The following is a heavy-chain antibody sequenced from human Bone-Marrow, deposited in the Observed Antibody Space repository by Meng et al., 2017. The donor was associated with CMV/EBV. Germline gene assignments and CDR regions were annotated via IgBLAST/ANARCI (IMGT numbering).Heavy chain of an antibody. D-gene: IGHD6-6*01. Sequence: KVSGKGSGYSFTSYWIGWVRQMPGKGLEWMGIIYPGDSDTRYSPSFQGQVTISADKSISTAYLQWSSLRASDTAMYYCARGTGSSSSRWFDPWGQGNLVNVAS. CDR2: IYPGDSDT. CDR1: GYSFTSYW. J-gene: IGHJ5*02. V-gene: IGHV5-51*01. CDR3: ARGTGSSSSRWFDP.